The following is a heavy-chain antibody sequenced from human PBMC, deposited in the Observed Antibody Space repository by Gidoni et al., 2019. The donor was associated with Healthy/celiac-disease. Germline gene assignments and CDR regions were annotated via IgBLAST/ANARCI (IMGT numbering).Heavy chain of an antibody. Sequence: EVQLLESGGGLVQPGGSLRLSCAASGFTFSSYAMSWVRPAPGKGPEWVSAISGSGGSTYYADSVKGRFTISRDNSKNTLYLQMNSLRAEDTAVYYCAKDNVLLWFGELQPYYYYGMDVWGQGTTVTVSS. CDR3: AKDNVLLWFGELQPYYYYGMDV. CDR1: GFTFSSYA. J-gene: IGHJ6*02. CDR2: ISGSGGST. V-gene: IGHV3-23*01. D-gene: IGHD3-10*01.